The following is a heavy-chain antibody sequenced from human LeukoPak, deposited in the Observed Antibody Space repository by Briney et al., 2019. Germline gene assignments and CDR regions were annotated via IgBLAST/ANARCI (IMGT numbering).Heavy chain of an antibody. J-gene: IGHJ4*02. Sequence: GGSLRLSCEASGITLSHYAMSWVRQAPGKGLEWVSAISGSGGNIYHADFVKGRFTISRDNHKNTLYLQMNSLGVEDTAVYYCASGGVVYGACCDFWGQGTLVTVSS. D-gene: IGHD3-16*01. CDR1: GITLSHYA. CDR2: ISGSGGNI. V-gene: IGHV3-23*01. CDR3: ASGGVVYGACCDF.